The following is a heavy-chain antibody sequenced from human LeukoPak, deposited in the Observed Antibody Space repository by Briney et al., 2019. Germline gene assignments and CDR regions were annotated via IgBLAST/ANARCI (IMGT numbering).Heavy chain of an antibody. J-gene: IGHJ5*02. CDR2: IYPGDSDT. CDR1: GYSFTSYW. D-gene: IGHD5-12*01. Sequence: GESLKISCKGSGYSFTSYWIGWVRQMPGKGLEWMGIIYPGDSDTRYSPSFQGQVTISADKSISTAYLQWSSLKASDTAMYYCARAGHNRGYGVPYNWFDPWGQGTLVTVSS. V-gene: IGHV5-51*01. CDR3: ARAGHNRGYGVPYNWFDP.